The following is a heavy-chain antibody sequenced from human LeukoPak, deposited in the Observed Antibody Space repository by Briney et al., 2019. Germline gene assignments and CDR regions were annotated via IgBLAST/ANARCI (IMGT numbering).Heavy chain of an antibody. CDR2: IYHRGNT. CDR1: GFSISSGYF. CDR3: VKTDRDGYYFDQ. D-gene: IGHD4-17*01. Sequence: SETLSLTCAVSGFSISSGYFWGWIRQPPGKGLGWIGTIYHRGNTYCNTSLRNRVTISLDTSKNHFSLNLSSVTAADTAVYSCVKTDRDGYYFDQWGQGTQVTVSS. J-gene: IGHJ4*02. V-gene: IGHV4-38-2*01.